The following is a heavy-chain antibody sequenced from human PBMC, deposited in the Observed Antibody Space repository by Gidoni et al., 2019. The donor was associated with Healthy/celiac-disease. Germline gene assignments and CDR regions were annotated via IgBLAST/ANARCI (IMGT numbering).Heavy chain of an antibody. CDR3: ARSLSSRGYYYGMDV. CDR1: RSPSRSYA. V-gene: IGHV1-69*01. CDR2: ISPIFGTA. J-gene: IGHJ6*02. D-gene: IGHD2-15*01. Sequence: VQLVQSVSEVTNPGSSVQVSCKASRSPSRSYAISWVRQAPGQGLEWMGGISPIFGTANYAQKSQGRVTITADESTSTAYMELSSLRSEDTAVYYCARSLSSRGYYYGMDVWGQGTTVTVSS.